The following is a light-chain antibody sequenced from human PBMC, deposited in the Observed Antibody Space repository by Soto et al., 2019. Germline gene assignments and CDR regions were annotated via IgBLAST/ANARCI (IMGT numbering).Light chain of an antibody. V-gene: IGLV2-23*01. J-gene: IGLJ2*01. CDR2: EGS. Sequence: QSALTQPASVSGSPGQSITISCTGTSSDVGSYNLVSWYQQHPGKAPKLMIFEGSKRPSGVSNRFSGSKSGNTASLTISGLQAEDDADYYCCSYAGSSPYVVFGGGTKVTVL. CDR3: CSYAGSSPYVV. CDR1: SSDVGSYNL.